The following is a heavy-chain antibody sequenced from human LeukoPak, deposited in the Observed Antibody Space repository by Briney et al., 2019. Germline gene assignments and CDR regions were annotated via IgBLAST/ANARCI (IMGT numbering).Heavy chain of an antibody. CDR2: IKQDGSEK. J-gene: IGHJ3*02. CDR3: ARSISSGWNVDAFDI. D-gene: IGHD6-19*01. V-gene: IGHV3-7*01. CDR1: GFTFSSYW. Sequence: QPGGSLRLSCAASGFTFSSYWMSWVRQAPGKGLEWVANIKQDGSEKYYVDSVKGRFTISRDNAKNSLYLQMNSLRAEDTAVYYCARSISSGWNVDAFDIWGQGTMVTVSS.